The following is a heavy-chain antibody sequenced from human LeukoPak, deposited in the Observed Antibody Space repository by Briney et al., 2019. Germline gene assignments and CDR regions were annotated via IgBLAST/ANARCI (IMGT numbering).Heavy chain of an antibody. CDR2: IYYSGST. Sequence: SETLSLTCTVSGGSISSSSYYWGWIRQPPGKGLEWIGSIYYSGSTYYNPSLKSRVTISVDTSKNQFSLKLSSVTAADTAVYYCAGAKVVVPAAMGTYYYYYYMDVWGKGTTVTISS. J-gene: IGHJ6*03. CDR1: GGSISSSSYY. V-gene: IGHV4-39*07. CDR3: AGAKVVVPAAMGTYYYYYYMDV. D-gene: IGHD2-2*01.